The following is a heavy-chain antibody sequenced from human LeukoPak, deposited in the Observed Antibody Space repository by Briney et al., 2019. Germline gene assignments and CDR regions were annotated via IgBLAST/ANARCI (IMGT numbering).Heavy chain of an antibody. J-gene: IGHJ4*02. D-gene: IGHD4-17*01. CDR1: GFTFSSYA. Sequence: GSLRLSCAASGFTFSSYAMSWVRQAPGKGLEWVSAISGSGGSTYYADSVKGRFTISRDSSKNTLYLQMNSLRAEDTAVYYCASPGTNYGDYVPLWYWGQGTLVTVSS. V-gene: IGHV3-23*01. CDR3: ASPGTNYGDYVPLWY. CDR2: ISGSGGST.